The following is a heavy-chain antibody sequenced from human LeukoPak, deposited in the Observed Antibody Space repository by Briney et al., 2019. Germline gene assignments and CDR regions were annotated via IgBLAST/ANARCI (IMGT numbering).Heavy chain of an antibody. V-gene: IGHV3-33*01. Sequence: GGSLRLSCAASGFTLRSYGMHWVRQAPGKGLEWVAIVWYDGNNKYYADSVKGRFTVSRDNSKDTVSLQLNSLRAEGTAVYYCARGSEAAAGAFDYWGQGALVTVPS. J-gene: IGHJ4*02. CDR1: GFTLRSYG. CDR2: VWYDGNNK. CDR3: ARGSEAAAGAFDY. D-gene: IGHD6-13*01.